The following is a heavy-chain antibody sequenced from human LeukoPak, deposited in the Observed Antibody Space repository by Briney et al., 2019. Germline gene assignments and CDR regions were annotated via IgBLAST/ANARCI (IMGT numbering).Heavy chain of an antibody. V-gene: IGHV4-39*01. CDR3: ARQPLYSSGPNDAFDI. Sequence: SSETLSLTCTVSGGSISSSSYYWGWIRLPPGKGLEWIGSIYYSGSTYYNPSLKSRVTISVDTSKNQFSLKLSSVTAADTAVYYCARQPLYSSGPNDAFDIWGQGTMVTVSS. CDR1: GGSISSSSYY. D-gene: IGHD6-19*01. CDR2: IYYSGST. J-gene: IGHJ3*02.